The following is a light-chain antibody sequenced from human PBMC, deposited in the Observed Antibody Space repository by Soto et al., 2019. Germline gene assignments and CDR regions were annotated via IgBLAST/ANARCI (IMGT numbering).Light chain of an antibody. CDR2: DAS. Sequence: DIQMTQSPSSLSASVGDRVTITCQASHDINNYLSWYQQKPGKAPKLLIYDASNLETGVPSRFSGSGSGTDFTFTISSLQPEDIATYYCQQYENLTFGGGTKVEIK. V-gene: IGKV1-33*01. J-gene: IGKJ4*01. CDR3: QQYENLT. CDR1: HDINNY.